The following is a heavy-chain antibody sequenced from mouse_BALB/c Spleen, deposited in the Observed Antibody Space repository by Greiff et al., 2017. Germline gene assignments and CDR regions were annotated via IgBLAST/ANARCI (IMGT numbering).Heavy chain of an antibody. V-gene: IGHV1-54*03. Sequence: QVQLQESGAELVRPGTSVKVSCKASGYAFTNYLIEWVKQRPGQGLEWIGVLNPGSGGTNYNEKFKGKATLTADKSSSTAYMQLSSLTSDDSAVYFCARSEDYGYYFDYWGQGTTLTVSS. CDR1: GYAFTNYL. D-gene: IGHD1-2*01. CDR2: LNPGSGGT. J-gene: IGHJ2*01. CDR3: ARSEDYGYYFDY.